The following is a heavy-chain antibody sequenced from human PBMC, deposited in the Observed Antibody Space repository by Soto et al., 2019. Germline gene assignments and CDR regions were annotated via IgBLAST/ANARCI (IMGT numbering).Heavy chain of an antibody. Sequence: GGSLRLSCAASGFTFSDYYMSWIRQPPGKGLEWVSYISSSGSTIYYPDPVKGRVTMSRDNAKNSLDLQMNSLRAEDTGVCYGASQGGIVGVPAALDDWGQGTLDTVSS. CDR2: ISSSGSTI. CDR1: GFTFSDYY. D-gene: IGHD2-2*01. CDR3: ASQGGIVGVPAALDD. V-gene: IGHV3-11*01. J-gene: IGHJ4*02.